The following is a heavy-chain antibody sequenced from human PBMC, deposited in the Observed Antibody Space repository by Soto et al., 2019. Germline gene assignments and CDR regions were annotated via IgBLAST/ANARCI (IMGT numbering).Heavy chain of an antibody. V-gene: IGHV1-18*01. J-gene: IGHJ5*02. Sequence: QVQLVQSGAEVKKPGASVKVSCKASGYTFTRYAISWVRQAPGQGLEWMGWINAYNGKTNYAQRLQGRVTMTTATSTSTAYMELRSLRSDDTAVYYCARADMSLVWFDPWGQGTLVTVSS. CDR3: ARADMSLVWFDP. CDR2: INAYNGKT. D-gene: IGHD2-15*01. CDR1: GYTFTRYA.